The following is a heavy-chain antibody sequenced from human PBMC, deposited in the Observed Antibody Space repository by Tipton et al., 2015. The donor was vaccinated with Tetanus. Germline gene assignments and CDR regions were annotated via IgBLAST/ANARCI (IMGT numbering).Heavy chain of an antibody. CDR3: AKDLGDVFQGAFDV. J-gene: IGHJ3*01. CDR1: GFTFGIYA. D-gene: IGHD3-16*01. CDR2: ISGGGERT. Sequence: SLRLSCAGSGFTFGIYAMSWVRQAPGKGLEWVSAISGGGERTFYEDSVKGRFTISRDNSEKTLSLQMNSLRAEDTAIYYCAKDLGDVFQGAFDVWGPGTTVTVSS. V-gene: IGHV3-23*02.